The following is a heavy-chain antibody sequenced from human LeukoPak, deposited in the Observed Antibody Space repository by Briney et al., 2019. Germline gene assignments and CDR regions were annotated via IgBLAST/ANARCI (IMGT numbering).Heavy chain of an antibody. CDR2: ISSSSSTI. CDR3: VRVTFPSFDY. Sequence: PGGSLRLSCAASGFTFSTYSMNWVRQAPGKGLEWVSYISSSSSTIYYADSVKGRFTISRDNAKNSLYLQMNSLRAEDTAVYYCVRVTFPSFDYWGQGTLVTVSS. CDR1: GFTFSTYS. V-gene: IGHV3-48*04. J-gene: IGHJ4*02. D-gene: IGHD2/OR15-2a*01.